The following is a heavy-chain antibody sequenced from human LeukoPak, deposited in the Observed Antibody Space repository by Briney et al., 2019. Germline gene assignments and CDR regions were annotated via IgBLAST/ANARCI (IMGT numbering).Heavy chain of an antibody. J-gene: IGHJ6*03. CDR3: TRDRHIAAAVYYYYMDL. CDR2: INAYNGNT. V-gene: IGHV1-18*01. D-gene: IGHD6-13*01. CDR1: GYTFTSYI. Sequence: ATVKVSCKASGYTFTSYIISWVRQAPGQGLEWMGCINAYNGNTDYAQRVQGRVTMTTDTSTSTAYMELRSLTSDDTAVYYCTRDRHIAAAVYYYYMDLWGKGTPVTVSS.